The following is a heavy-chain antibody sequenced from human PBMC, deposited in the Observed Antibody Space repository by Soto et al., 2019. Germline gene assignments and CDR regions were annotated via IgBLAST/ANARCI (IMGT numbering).Heavy chain of an antibody. D-gene: IGHD1-26*01. CDR2: IGAYIVHR. CDR1: GYTFTRYG. V-gene: IGHV1-18*04. Sequence: SEKVPCMACGYTFTRYGSSRLRQAPGQGREWLGWIGAYIVHRNYAQQLVGRVTMTTDTCQSTAQMQPTVVRSDGPAVYYCARDTPAAGALNTNDYWGQGTLVTVSS. J-gene: IGHJ4*02. CDR3: ARDTPAAGALNTNDY.